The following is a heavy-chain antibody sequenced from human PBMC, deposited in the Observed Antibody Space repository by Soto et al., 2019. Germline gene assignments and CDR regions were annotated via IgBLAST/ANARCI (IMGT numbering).Heavy chain of an antibody. CDR2: ISSFATTI. J-gene: IGHJ4*02. CDR1: EFTFSSYE. Sequence: GGSLSLSCVASEFTFSSYEMNWFRQAPGKGLEWVSYISSFATTIYYTDSVKGRFTISRDNAKKSLYLQMNSLRAEDTAVYYCVRFGGAAAGPGDYWGQGTLVTVSS. CDR3: VRFGGAAAGPGDY. D-gene: IGHD6-13*01. V-gene: IGHV3-48*03.